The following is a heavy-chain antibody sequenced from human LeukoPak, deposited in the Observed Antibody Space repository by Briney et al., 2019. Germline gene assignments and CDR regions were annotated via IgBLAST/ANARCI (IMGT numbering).Heavy chain of an antibody. CDR2: IEVDGSEK. CDR3: AKAGRSVFGD. Sequence: GGSLRLSCAVSGFTFRNSCMSWVRQAAGKGLEWVANIEVDGSEKYYVDSVEGRFEISRDNAKNSLYLQMNSLRGEDTAGYYCAKAGRSVFGDWGQGTLVTVSS. CDR1: GFTFRNSC. V-gene: IGHV3-7*01. D-gene: IGHD3-16*01. J-gene: IGHJ4*02.